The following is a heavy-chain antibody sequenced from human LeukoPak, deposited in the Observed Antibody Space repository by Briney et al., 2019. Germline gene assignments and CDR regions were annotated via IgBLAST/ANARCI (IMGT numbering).Heavy chain of an antibody. CDR1: GYRFTSYW. J-gene: IGHJ4*02. CDR2: IYPGDSDT. V-gene: IGHV5-51*01. CDR3: AIHTNDYGGYGDY. D-gene: IGHD4-23*01. Sequence: GESLKISCRGSGYRFTSYWIGWVRQMPGKGLEWMGIIYPGDSDTRYSPSFQGQVTISADKSISAAYLQWSSLKASDTAMYYSAIHTNDYGGYGDYWGQGTLVTVSS.